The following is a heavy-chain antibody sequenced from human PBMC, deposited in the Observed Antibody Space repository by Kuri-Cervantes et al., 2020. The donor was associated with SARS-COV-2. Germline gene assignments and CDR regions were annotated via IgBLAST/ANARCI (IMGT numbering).Heavy chain of an antibody. Sequence: ASVKVSCKASGYTFTSYAMNWVRQAPGQGLEWMGWINTNTGNPTYAQGFTGRFVFSLNTSVSTAYLQISSLKAEDTAVYYCARVVRGSSWLNNFDYWGQGTLVTVSS. V-gene: IGHV7-4-1*02. J-gene: IGHJ4*02. CDR1: GYTFTSYA. D-gene: IGHD6-13*01. CDR3: ARVVRGSSWLNNFDY. CDR2: INTNTGNP.